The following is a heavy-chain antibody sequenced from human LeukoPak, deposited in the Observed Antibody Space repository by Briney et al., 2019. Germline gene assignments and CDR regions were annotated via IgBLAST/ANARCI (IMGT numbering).Heavy chain of an antibody. V-gene: IGHV4-39*01. Sequence: SETLSLTCTVSGASISSGNYYWGWIRQPQGKGLEWIGNNYNSGDTYYKSSLRSRVTISVDTSKNQVSQKLSSVTAADTAVYYCARCHPHVATNRFDPWGQGTLVTASS. CDR3: ARCHPHVATNRFDP. D-gene: IGHD3-10*02. CDR1: GASISSGNYY. CDR2: NYNSGDT. J-gene: IGHJ5*02.